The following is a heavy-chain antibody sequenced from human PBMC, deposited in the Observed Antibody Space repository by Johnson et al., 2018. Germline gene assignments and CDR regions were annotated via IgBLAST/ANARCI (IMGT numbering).Heavy chain of an antibody. CDR2: IIGSGGST. CDR3: TTEGGGWLLLGRIDV. D-gene: IGHD2-21*02. V-gene: IGHV3-23*04. J-gene: IGHJ6*04. Sequence: VQLVESGGGLVQPGRSLRLPCAASGFTFDDYAMHWVRQAPGKGLEWVSGIIGSGGSTYYADSVKGRFTISRDNSKNTLYLQKNSLKTEDTAVYYWTTEGGGWLLLGRIDVGGKGTTVTVSS. CDR1: GFTFDDYA.